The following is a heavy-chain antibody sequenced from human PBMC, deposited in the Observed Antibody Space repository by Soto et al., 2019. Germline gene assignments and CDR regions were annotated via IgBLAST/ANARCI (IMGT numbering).Heavy chain of an antibody. CDR1: GFTFTSSA. Sequence: SVKVSCKASGFTFTSSAVQWVRQARGQRLEWIGWIVVGSGNTNYAQKFQERVTITRDMSTSTAYMELSSLRSEDTAVYYCAADGRPPSGMDVWGQGTTVTVSS. V-gene: IGHV1-58*01. CDR2: IVVGSGNT. J-gene: IGHJ6*02. CDR3: AADGRPPSGMDV.